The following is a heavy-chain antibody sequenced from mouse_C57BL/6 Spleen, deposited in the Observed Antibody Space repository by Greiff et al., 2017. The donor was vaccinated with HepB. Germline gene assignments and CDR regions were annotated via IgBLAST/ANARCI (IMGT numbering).Heavy chain of an antibody. V-gene: IGHV1-15*01. CDR3: TGSYDCDEGVDY. D-gene: IGHD2-4*01. J-gene: IGHJ2*01. Sequence: VQLQQSGAELVRPGASVTLSCKASGYTFTDYEMHWVKQTPVHGLEWIGAIDPETGGTAYNQKFKGMAILTADKSSSTAYMELRSLTSEDSAVYYCTGSYDCDEGVDYWGQGTTLTVSS. CDR2: IDPETGGT. CDR1: GYTFTDYE.